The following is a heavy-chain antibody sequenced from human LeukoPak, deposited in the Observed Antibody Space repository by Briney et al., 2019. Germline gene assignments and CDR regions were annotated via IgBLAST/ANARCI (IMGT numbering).Heavy chain of an antibody. CDR1: GYTFTSYY. CDR3: ARDRVAGTRAFDI. Sequence: ASVKVSCKASGYTFTSYYMHWVRQAPGQGLEWMGIINPSGGSTSYARKFQGRVTMTRDTSTSTVYMELSSLRSEDTAVYYCARDRVAGTRAFDIWGQGTMVTVSS. J-gene: IGHJ3*02. CDR2: INPSGGST. D-gene: IGHD6-19*01. V-gene: IGHV1-46*01.